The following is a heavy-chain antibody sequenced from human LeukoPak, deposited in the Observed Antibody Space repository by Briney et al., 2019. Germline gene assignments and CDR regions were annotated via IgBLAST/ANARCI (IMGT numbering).Heavy chain of an antibody. J-gene: IGHJ6*03. CDR1: GGSISSYY. Sequence: PSETLSLTCTVSGGSISSYYWSWIRQPPGKGLEWIGYIYYSGSTNYNPSLKSRVTTSVDTSKNQFSLKLSSVTAADTAVYYCARVRRGFTDYYMDVWGKGTTVTISS. V-gene: IGHV4-59*01. D-gene: IGHD3-10*01. CDR3: ARVRRGFTDYYMDV. CDR2: IYYSGST.